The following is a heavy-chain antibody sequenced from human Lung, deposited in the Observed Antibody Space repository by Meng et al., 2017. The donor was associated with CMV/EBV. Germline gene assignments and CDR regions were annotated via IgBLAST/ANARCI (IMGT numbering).Heavy chain of an antibody. CDR3: ANTPRAEWSVDY. CDR2: INADNGNT. V-gene: IGHV1-3*01. D-gene: IGHD2-8*01. Sequence: QVQLVQAGAEVKKPGASLRVSGKASGYTFTNYAMHWVRQTPGQRLEWMGWINADNGNTKYSQKFQGRVVITTDTSASTAYMELSSLRSEDTAVYYCANTPRAEWSVDYWGQGTLVTVSS. J-gene: IGHJ4*02. CDR1: GYTFTNYA.